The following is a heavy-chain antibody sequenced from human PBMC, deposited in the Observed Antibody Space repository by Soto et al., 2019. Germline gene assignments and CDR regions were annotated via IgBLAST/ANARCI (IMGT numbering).Heavy chain of an antibody. V-gene: IGHV3-11*01. J-gene: IGHJ4*02. CDR1: GFTFSDYY. CDR2: ISSSGRTI. Sequence: GGSLRLSCAASGFTFSDYYMSWIRQAPGKGLEWVSYISSSGRTIYYADSVKGRFTISRDNAKNSVYLQINALRAEDTAVYYCARDFSMVIVAPGYWGQGTLVTVSS. D-gene: IGHD5-12*01. CDR3: ARDFSMVIVAPGY.